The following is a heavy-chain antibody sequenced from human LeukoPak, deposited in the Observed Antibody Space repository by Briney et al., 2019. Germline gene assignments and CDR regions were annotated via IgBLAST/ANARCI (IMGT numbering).Heavy chain of an antibody. J-gene: IGHJ4*02. CDR3: ARCLYYYDTSGYYQYYFDY. D-gene: IGHD3-22*01. CDR2: ISSSSSYM. CDR1: GFTFSSYS. V-gene: IGHV3-21*01. Sequence: GGSLRLSCAASGFTFSSYSMNWVRQAPGKGLEWVSSISSSSSYMYYADSVKGRFTISRDNAKNSLYLQMNSLRAEDTAVYYCARCLYYYDTSGYYQYYFDYWGQGTLVTVSS.